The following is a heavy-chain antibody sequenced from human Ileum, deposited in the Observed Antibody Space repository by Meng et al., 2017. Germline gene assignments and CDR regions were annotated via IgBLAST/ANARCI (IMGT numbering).Heavy chain of an antibody. CDR1: GFTFSNYW. D-gene: IGHD1-26*01. J-gene: IGHJ4*02. CDR2: IHKDGSAT. CDR3: ARDSEAVGATIDY. Sequence: EVHRVECGGDLIQPVGSLRLSWAASGFTFSNYWMHWVRQAPGKGLVWVSRIHKDGSATAYADSVKGRFTISRDNAKNTLYLQMNSLRVEDTAVYYCARDSEAVGATIDYWGQGTLVTVSS. V-gene: IGHV3-74*01.